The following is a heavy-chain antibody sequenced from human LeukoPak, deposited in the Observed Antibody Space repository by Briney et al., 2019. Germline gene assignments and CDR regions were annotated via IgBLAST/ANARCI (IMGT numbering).Heavy chain of an antibody. D-gene: IGHD3-3*01. Sequence: GASLRLSCAGSGFTFSSYAMSWVRQAPGKGLVWVSAISGSGGSTYYADSVKGRFTISRYNSKNTLYLQMNSLRAEDTAVYYCAKDGGMNWFDPWGQGTLVTVSS. CDR2: ISGSGGST. V-gene: IGHV3-23*01. CDR1: GFTFSSYA. J-gene: IGHJ5*02. CDR3: AKDGGMNWFDP.